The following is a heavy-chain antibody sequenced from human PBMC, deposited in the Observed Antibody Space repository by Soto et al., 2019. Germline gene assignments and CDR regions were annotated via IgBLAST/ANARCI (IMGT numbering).Heavy chain of an antibody. D-gene: IGHD3-22*01. CDR2: INPNSGGT. Sequence: ASVKVSCKASGGTFSSYAISWVRQAPGQGLEWMGWINPNSGGTNYAQKFQGWVTMTRDTSISTAYMELSRLRSDDTAVYYCAREDYDSSGYYYVGQRGAFDIWGQGTMVTVSS. V-gene: IGHV1-2*04. CDR3: AREDYDSSGYYYVGQRGAFDI. CDR1: GGTFSSYA. J-gene: IGHJ3*02.